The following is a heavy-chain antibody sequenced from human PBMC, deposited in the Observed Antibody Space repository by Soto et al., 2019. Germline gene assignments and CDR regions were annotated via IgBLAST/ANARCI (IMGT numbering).Heavy chain of an antibody. CDR1: GGTFSSYA. Sequence: SVKVSCKASGGTFSSYAISWVRQAPGQGLEWMGGIIPIFGTANYAQKFQGRVTITADESTSTAYMELSSLRSEDTAVYYCARGQSQWLVPRYYFDYWGQGTRFTVSS. CDR3: ARGQSQWLVPRYYFDY. V-gene: IGHV1-69*13. D-gene: IGHD6-19*01. CDR2: IIPIFGTA. J-gene: IGHJ4*02.